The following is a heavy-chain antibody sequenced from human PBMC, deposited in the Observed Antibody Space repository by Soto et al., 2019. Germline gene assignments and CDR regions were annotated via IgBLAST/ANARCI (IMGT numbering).Heavy chain of an antibody. D-gene: IGHD2-15*01. CDR3: ARDGGYCSGGSCYWNWFDP. CDR1: GGSISSYY. J-gene: IGHJ5*02. V-gene: IGHV4-59*01. Sequence: SETLSLTCTVSGGSISSYYWSWIRQPPGKGLEWIGYIYYSGSTNYNPSLKSRVTISVDTSKNQFSLKLSSVTAADTAVYYCARDGGYCSGGSCYWNWFDPWGQGTLVTVSS. CDR2: IYYSGST.